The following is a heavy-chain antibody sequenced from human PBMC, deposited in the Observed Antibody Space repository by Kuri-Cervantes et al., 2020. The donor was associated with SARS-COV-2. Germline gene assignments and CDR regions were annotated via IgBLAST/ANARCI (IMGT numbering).Heavy chain of an antibody. D-gene: IGHD4-17*01. V-gene: IGHV1-69*06. Sequence: SVKVSCKASGGTFSSYAISWVRQAPGQGLEWMGGIIPIFGTANYAQKFQGRVTITADKSTSTACMGLSSLRSEDTAVYYCARLSGLSTVTTSRPYWGQGTLVTVSS. CDR3: ARLSGLSTVTTSRPY. CDR1: GGTFSSYA. CDR2: IIPIFGTA. J-gene: IGHJ4*02.